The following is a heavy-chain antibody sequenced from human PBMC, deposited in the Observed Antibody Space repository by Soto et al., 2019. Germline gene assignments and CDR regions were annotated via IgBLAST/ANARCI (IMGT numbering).Heavy chain of an antibody. J-gene: IGHJ6*02. CDR2: IYYSGST. Sequence: SETLSLTCTVSGGSISSYYWSWIRQPPGKGLEWIGYIYYSGSTNYNPSLKSRVTISVDTSKNQFSLKLSSVTAADTAVYYCARSGYSYGQGGMDVWGQGITVTVSS. CDR1: GGSISSYY. D-gene: IGHD5-18*01. V-gene: IGHV4-59*01. CDR3: ARSGYSYGQGGMDV.